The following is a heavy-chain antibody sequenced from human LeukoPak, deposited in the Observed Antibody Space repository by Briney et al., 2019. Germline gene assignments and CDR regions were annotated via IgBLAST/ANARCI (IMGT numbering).Heavy chain of an antibody. D-gene: IGHD2-2*01. CDR1: GFTFSSYA. CDR2: ISGSGGST. J-gene: IGHJ4*02. CDR3: AKVQYCSSTSCYVFGY. Sequence: GGSLRLSCAASGFTFSSYAMSWVRQAPGKGLEWVSAISGSGGSTYYADSVKGRFTISRDNSKNTLYLQMNSLRAEDTAVYYCAKVQYCSSTSCYVFGYWGQGTLVTVSS. V-gene: IGHV3-23*01.